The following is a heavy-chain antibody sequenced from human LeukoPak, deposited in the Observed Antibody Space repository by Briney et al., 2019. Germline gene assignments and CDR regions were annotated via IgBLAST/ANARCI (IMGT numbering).Heavy chain of an antibody. V-gene: IGHV3-74*01. CDR1: GFTFSSYW. CDR3: ARVAYYDSSGYYSAYYFDY. D-gene: IGHD3-22*01. J-gene: IGHJ4*02. CDR2: INSDGSST. Sequence: GGSLRLSCAASGFTFSSYWMHWVRQAPGKGLVWVSRINSDGSSTSYADSVKGRFTISRDNAKNTLYLQMNSLRAEDTAVYYCARVAYYDSSGYYSAYYFDYWGQGTLVTVSS.